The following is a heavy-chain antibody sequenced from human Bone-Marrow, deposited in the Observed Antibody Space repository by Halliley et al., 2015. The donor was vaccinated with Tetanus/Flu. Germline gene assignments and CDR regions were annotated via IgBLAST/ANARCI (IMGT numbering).Heavy chain of an antibody. V-gene: IGHV5-51*01. CDR2: VNSYDSDD. D-gene: IGHD2-2*01. J-gene: IGHJ5*02. CDR3: ARQRTSWWVDGFAP. Sequence: QLVQSGAQVKKPGESLKLSCKGSGYDFANYWIGWVRQMPDKGLEWIGIVNSYDSDDRYSPSFRGQITISADKSITTAFLQLSSLKASDTAMYYCARQRTSWWVDGFAPWGQGTLVTVSS. CDR1: GYDFANYW.